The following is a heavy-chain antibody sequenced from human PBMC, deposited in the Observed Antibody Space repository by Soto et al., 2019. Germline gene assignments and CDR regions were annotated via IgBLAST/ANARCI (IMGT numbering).Heavy chain of an antibody. Sequence: QVQLQQWGAGLLKPSETLSLTCAVYGGSFSGYYWSWIRQPPGKGLEWIGEINHSGSTNYNPSIKSRVTISVDTSKNQFSLKLSSVTAADTAVYYCARGRYCSSTSCRNWFDPWGQGTLVTVSS. D-gene: IGHD2-2*01. CDR1: GGSFSGYY. J-gene: IGHJ5*02. CDR2: INHSGST. V-gene: IGHV4-34*01. CDR3: ARGRYCSSTSCRNWFDP.